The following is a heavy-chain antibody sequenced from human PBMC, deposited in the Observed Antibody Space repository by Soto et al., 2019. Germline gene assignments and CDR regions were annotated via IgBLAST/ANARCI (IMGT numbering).Heavy chain of an antibody. J-gene: IGHJ6*02. CDR1: GYTFTSYY. V-gene: IGHV1-46*01. CDR2: INPSGGST. D-gene: IGHD3-22*01. CDR3: ARGSYYDSSGYSGMDV. Sequence: QVQLVQSGAEVKKPGASVKVSCKASGYTFTSYYMHWVRQAPGQGLEWMGIINPSGGSTSYAQKFQGGVTMTRDTSTSTVYMELSSLRSEDTAVYYCARGSYYDSSGYSGMDVWGQGTTVTVSS.